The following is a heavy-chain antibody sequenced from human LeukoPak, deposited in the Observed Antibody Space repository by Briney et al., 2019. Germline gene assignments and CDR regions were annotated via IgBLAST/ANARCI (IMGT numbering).Heavy chain of an antibody. D-gene: IGHD4-17*01. J-gene: IGHJ4*02. CDR2: ISWNSGSI. CDR3: AKGEGRYGDRGDNFDY. CDR1: GFTFDDYA. Sequence: GRSLRLSCAASGFTFDDYAMHWVRQAPGKGLEWVSGISWNSGSIGYADSVKGRFTISRDNAKNSLYLQMNSLRAEDTALYYCAKGEGRYGDRGDNFDYWGQGTLVTVSS. V-gene: IGHV3-9*01.